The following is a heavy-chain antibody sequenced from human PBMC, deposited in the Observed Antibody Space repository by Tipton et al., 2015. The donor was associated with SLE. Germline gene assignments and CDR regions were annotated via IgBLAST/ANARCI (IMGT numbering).Heavy chain of an antibody. CDR1: GDSISRSSYY. CDR2: IDYSGST. V-gene: IGHV4-39*07. D-gene: IGHD3-22*01. J-gene: IGHJ5*02. CDR3: ARATYDSSGYFSGWFDP. Sequence: TLSLTCTVSGDSISRSSYYWGWIRQPPGKGLEWIGSIDYSGSTYYNPSLKSRISISVDTSKNQFSLKLTSLTAADTAVYYCARATYDSSGYFSGWFDPWGQGTLVTVSS.